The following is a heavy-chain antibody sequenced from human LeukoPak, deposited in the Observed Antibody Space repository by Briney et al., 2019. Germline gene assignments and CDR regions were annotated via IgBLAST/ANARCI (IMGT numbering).Heavy chain of an antibody. Sequence: SETLSLTCTVSGGSISRYYWSWIRQPPGKGLEWIGYVYYNGRTTYNPSLKSRLTISVDTSKNQFSLKLNSVTAADTAVYYCASRSPPGETGYFDYWGQGTLVTVSS. CDR3: ASRSPPGETGYFDY. CDR2: VYYNGRT. CDR1: GGSISRYY. V-gene: IGHV4-59*12. J-gene: IGHJ4*02. D-gene: IGHD2-21*01.